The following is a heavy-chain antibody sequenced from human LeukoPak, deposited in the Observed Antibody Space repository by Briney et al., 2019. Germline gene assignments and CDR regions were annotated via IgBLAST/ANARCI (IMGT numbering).Heavy chain of an antibody. CDR3: ARDLYGDYGMDV. J-gene: IGHJ6*02. D-gene: IGHD4-17*01. CDR2: ISTDGSST. Sequence: GGSLRLSCAASGFTFTNYWMHWVRQGPGEGLVWVSRISTDGSSTSYADSVKGRFTISRDNAKNTLYLQMNSLRPEDTAVYYCARDLYGDYGMDVWGQGTTVTVSS. V-gene: IGHV3-74*01. CDR1: GFTFTNYW.